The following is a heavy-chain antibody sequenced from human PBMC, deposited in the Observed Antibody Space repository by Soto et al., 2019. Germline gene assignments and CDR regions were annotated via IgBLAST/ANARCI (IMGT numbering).Heavy chain of an antibody. Sequence: QVQLVESGGGVVQPGRSLRLSCAASGFTFSSYAMHWVRQAPGKGLEWVAVISYDGSNKYYADSVKGRFTISRDNSKNTLYLQMNSLRAEDTAVYYRARDRGYCSSTSCYAGIYYYYYGMDVWGQGTTVTVSS. D-gene: IGHD2-2*01. CDR1: GFTFSSYA. J-gene: IGHJ6*02. CDR3: ARDRGYCSSTSCYAGIYYYYYGMDV. V-gene: IGHV3-30-3*01. CDR2: ISYDGSNK.